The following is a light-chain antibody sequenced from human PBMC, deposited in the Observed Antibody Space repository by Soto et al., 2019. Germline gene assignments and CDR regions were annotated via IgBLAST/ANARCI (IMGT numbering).Light chain of an antibody. CDR1: QSVSSN. J-gene: IGKJ5*01. V-gene: IGKV3-15*01. CDR3: QQYDNWPPIT. Sequence: EIVMTQSQATLSVSPGERATLSCRASQSVSSNLAWYQQKHGQAPRLLIYGASTRATGIPARFSGSGSGTEFTLTISSLQSEDFAVYYCQQYDNWPPITFGQGTRLAIK. CDR2: GAS.